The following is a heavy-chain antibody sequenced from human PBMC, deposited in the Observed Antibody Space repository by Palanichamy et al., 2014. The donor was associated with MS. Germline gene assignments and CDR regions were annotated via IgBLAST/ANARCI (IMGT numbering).Heavy chain of an antibody. CDR1: GLTFSNYE. Sequence: EVQLVESGGGLVQPGGSLRLSCAASGLTFSNYEMYWVRQAPGEGLEWVSYISGGGTVIKYTDSVKGRFTISRDNAKNLLHLQMSALRVEDTALYYCASETEITNHDALDLWGQGTMVTVAS. J-gene: IGHJ3*01. D-gene: IGHD2-8*01. CDR2: ISGGGTVI. CDR3: ASETEITNHDALDL. V-gene: IGHV3-48*03.